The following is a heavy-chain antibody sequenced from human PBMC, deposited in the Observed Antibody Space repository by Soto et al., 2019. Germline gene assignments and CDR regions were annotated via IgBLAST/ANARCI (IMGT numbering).Heavy chain of an antibody. D-gene: IGHD4-17*01. V-gene: IGHV1-18*01. CDR1: GYTFTNYG. J-gene: IGHJ4*02. Sequence: QVQLMQSGAEVKKPGASVKVSCKASGYTFTNYGFSWVRQAPGQGLEWMGWINAYNGNTNYAQKFQGRVTVTTDTPTSTANMGLGSLGSDDTAVYYCGGGGGGDYAFEYWGRGTLVTVSS. CDR2: INAYNGNT. CDR3: GGGGGGDYAFEY.